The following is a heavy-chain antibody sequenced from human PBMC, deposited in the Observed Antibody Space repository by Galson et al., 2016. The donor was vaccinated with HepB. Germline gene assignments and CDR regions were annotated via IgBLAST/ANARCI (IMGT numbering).Heavy chain of an antibody. J-gene: IGHJ4*02. CDR2: ISLSGSTT. CDR3: AKPYTSGWLTSFDH. CDR1: GFAFSNYA. D-gene: IGHD6-19*01. Sequence: SLRLSCAASGFAFSNYAVNWVRRAPGKGLEWIASISLSGSTTYYADSVKGRFTISRDNSKSTLYLEMNSLRTEDTAIYYCAKPYTSGWLTSFDHWGQGTLVSVSS. V-gene: IGHV3-23*01.